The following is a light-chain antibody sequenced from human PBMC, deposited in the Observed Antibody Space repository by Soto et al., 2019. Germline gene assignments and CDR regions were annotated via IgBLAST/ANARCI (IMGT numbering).Light chain of an antibody. CDR1: QGISSY. Sequence: IQLTQSPSSLSASVGDRVTITCRASQGISSYLAWYQQKPGKAPKLLIYAASTLQSGVPSRFSGSGSGTDLTLTISSLQPEDFATYYCQQLNSWITFGQGTRLEIK. V-gene: IGKV1-9*01. CDR2: AAS. CDR3: QQLNSWIT. J-gene: IGKJ5*01.